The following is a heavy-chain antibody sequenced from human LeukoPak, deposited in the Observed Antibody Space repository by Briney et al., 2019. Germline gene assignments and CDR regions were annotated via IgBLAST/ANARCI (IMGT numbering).Heavy chain of an antibody. CDR2: MNPNSGNT. CDR1: GYTFTTYD. V-gene: IGHV1-8*01. D-gene: IGHD2-2*01. Sequence: ASVKVSCKGSGYTFTTYDINWVRQATGQGLEWMGWMNPNSGNTGYAQKFQGRVTITRDTSASTAYMELSSLRSEDTAVYYCARGRCVGSTNCYYFDSWGQGTLVTVSS. CDR3: ARGRCVGSTNCYYFDS. J-gene: IGHJ4*02.